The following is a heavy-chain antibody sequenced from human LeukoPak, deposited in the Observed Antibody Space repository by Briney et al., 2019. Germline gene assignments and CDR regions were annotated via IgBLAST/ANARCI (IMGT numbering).Heavy chain of an antibody. Sequence: SDPLSLTCTVSGGPISSYYWSWIRQPPGKGLEWIGYIYTRGSTNYNPSLKSRVTISVDTSKNQFSLKLSSVTAADTAVYYCASVAYGAFDYWGQGTLVTVSS. J-gene: IGHJ4*02. D-gene: IGHD4/OR15-4a*01. V-gene: IGHV4-4*09. CDR3: ASVAYGAFDY. CDR1: GGPISSYY. CDR2: IYTRGST.